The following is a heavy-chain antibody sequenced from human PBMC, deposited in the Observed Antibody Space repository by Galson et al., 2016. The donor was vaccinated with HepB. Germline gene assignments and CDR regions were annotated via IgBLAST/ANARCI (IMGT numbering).Heavy chain of an antibody. CDR3: VRDDYLDV. J-gene: IGHJ3*01. D-gene: IGHD4-11*01. V-gene: IGHV3-7*01. CDR2: IKADGRDK. CDR1: GFTFSHFW. Sequence: SLRLSCAASGFTFSHFWMSWVRQAPGKGLKWVADIKADGRDKFYVDSVKSRFTIARDNTKNSLYLQMNSLRAEDTAVYYCVRDDYLDVWGQGTMVIVSS.